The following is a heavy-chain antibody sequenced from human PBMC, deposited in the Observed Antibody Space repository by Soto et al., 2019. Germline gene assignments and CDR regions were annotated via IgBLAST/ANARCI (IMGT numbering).Heavy chain of an antibody. Sequence: GGSLRLSCAASGFTFSSYGMHWVRQAPGKGLEWVAFISYDGSNKYYADSVKGRFTISRDNSKNTLYLQMNSLVAEDTAVYYCAKVLGAAAGTGIDYWGQGTLVTVSS. CDR1: GFTFSSYG. V-gene: IGHV3-30*18. CDR2: ISYDGSNK. CDR3: AKVLGAAAGTGIDY. J-gene: IGHJ4*02. D-gene: IGHD6-13*01.